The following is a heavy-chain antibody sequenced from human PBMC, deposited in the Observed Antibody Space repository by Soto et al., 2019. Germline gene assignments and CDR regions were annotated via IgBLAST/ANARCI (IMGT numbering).Heavy chain of an antibody. CDR2: IKQDGSQQ. CDR1: GFSFNDYR. D-gene: IGHD3-10*01. Sequence: EVQLLESGGGLVQPGGPLRLSCAASGFSFNDYRMNWVRQDPGKWLELVANIKQDGSQQYYGDPVKGRFTISRDNSRDSMCLQFNSVRDDDTAVYYCARAITRPRSYEVMTGTFDFWGQGTLVTVSS. CDR3: ARAITRPRSYEVMTGTFDF. V-gene: IGHV3-7*01. J-gene: IGHJ4*02.